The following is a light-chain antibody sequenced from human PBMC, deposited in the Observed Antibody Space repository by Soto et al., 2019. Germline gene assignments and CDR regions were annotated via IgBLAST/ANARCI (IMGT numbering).Light chain of an antibody. CDR2: DVS. V-gene: IGLV2-11*01. CDR3: SSYTSSSTYV. Sequence: QSVLTQPRSVSGPPGQSVSISCSGTSSDVGTYNYVSWYQQHPGKAPKLMIYDVSKRPSGVPDRCSGSKSGNTASLTISGLQAEDEADYYCSSYTSSSTYVFGTGTKVTVL. CDR1: SSDVGTYNY. J-gene: IGLJ1*01.